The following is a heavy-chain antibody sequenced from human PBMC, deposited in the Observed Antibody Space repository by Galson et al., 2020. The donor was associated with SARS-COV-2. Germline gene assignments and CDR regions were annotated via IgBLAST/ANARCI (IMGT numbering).Heavy chain of an antibody. D-gene: IGHD2-21*02. CDR2: IYPNGRT. J-gene: IGHJ2*01. V-gene: IGHV4-38-2*01. Sequence: SQTLSLTCAVSGYSVSTTNYWGWVQLAPGKGLEWIGSIYPNGRTYYNPSLESRVTISVDTSMNHFSLTLASVTAADTALYYCARQGVNMIVLVTVPGWFFDLWGRGTLVTVSS. CDR1: GYSVSTTNY. CDR3: ARQGVNMIVLVTVPGWFFDL.